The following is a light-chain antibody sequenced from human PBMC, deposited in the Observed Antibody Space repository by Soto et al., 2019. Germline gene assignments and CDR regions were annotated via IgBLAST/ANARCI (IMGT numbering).Light chain of an antibody. V-gene: IGKV3-15*01. CDR2: GAS. Sequence: EIVMTQSPATLSVSPGERATLSCRASQSVSSDLAWYQQKPGQAPRLLMYGASTRATGVPARFSGSGSGTEFTLTISSLQSEAFAVYYCKQYNNFPPWPFGQGTKVDIK. J-gene: IGKJ1*01. CDR1: QSVSSD. CDR3: KQYNNFPPWP.